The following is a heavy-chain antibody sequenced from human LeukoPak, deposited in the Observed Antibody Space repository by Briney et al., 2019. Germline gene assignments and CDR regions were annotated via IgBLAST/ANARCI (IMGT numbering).Heavy chain of an antibody. CDR2: IHYSGST. Sequence: SETLSLTCSVSGGSISSRSYYWGWIRQPPGKGLEWIANIHYSGSTYYNPPLKSRVTISVDKSKNQFSLKLSSVTAANTAVYYCARVNIDSGSHVDYWGQGTLVTVSS. D-gene: IGHD1-26*01. CDR3: ARVNIDSGSHVDY. CDR1: GGSISSRSYY. J-gene: IGHJ4*02. V-gene: IGHV4-39*07.